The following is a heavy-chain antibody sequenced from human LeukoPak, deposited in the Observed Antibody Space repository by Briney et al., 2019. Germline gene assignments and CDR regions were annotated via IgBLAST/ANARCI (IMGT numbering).Heavy chain of an antibody. J-gene: IGHJ6*02. Sequence: SETLSLTCTVSGGSISSYYWSWIRQPPGKGLEGIGYIYYSGSTNYNPSLKSRVTISVDTSKKQFSLKLSSVTAADTAVYYCARVVVITARLQYYYYYYGMDVWGQGTTVTVSS. D-gene: IGHD3-22*01. CDR2: IYYSGST. V-gene: IGHV4-59*12. CDR1: GGSISSYY. CDR3: ARVVVITARLQYYYYYYGMDV.